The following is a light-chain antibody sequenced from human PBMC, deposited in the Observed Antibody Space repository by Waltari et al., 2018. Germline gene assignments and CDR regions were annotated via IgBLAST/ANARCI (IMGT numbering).Light chain of an antibody. J-gene: IGLJ2*01. CDR3: ASYTTSSTLVV. Sequence: QSALTQPASVSGSPGQSITISCTGTSSDVGAYNYVSWYQQLPGKAPKLIIYDVNNWPSGVSDRFSVSKSGNTASLTISGLQAEDEADYYCASYTTSSTLVVFGGGTRLSVL. CDR2: DVN. V-gene: IGLV2-14*03. CDR1: SSDVGAYNY.